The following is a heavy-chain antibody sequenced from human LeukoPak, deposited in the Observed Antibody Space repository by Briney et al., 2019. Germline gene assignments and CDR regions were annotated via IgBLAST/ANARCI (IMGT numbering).Heavy chain of an antibody. V-gene: IGHV3-53*01. CDR2: IYSGGST. J-gene: IGHJ3*02. CDR3: ARDLTTPFDDFDI. Sequence: GGSLRLSCAASGFTVSSNYMSWVRQAPGKGLEWVSVIYSGGSTYYADSVKGRFTISRDNSKNTLYLQMNSLRAEDTAVYYCARDLTTPFDDFDIWGQGTMVTVSS. CDR1: GFTVSSNY. D-gene: IGHD3-9*01.